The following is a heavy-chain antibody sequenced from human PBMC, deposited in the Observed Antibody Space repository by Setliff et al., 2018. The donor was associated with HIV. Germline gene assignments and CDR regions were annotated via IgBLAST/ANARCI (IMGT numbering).Heavy chain of an antibody. CDR1: GYSISSGHY. CDR3: ARSSQYGNLNWFDP. D-gene: IGHD6-6*01. J-gene: IGHJ5*02. CDR2: VSPGGTT. Sequence: PSETLSLTCAVSGYSISSGHYWGWIRQPPGEGLEWIGSVSPGGTTNYNPSLKDRVTMSVDTSKNQFSLRLTSVTAADTAVYFCARSSQYGNLNWFDPWGRGTLVTVSS. V-gene: IGHV4-38-2*01.